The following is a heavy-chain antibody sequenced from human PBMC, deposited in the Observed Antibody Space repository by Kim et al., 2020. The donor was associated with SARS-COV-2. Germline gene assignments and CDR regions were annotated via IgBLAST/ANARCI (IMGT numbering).Heavy chain of an antibody. Sequence: VKGRLTISIDNSKNTMYVQMSSLRADDTAVYYCARRITMIRGVAVSGMDVWGQGTTVTVSS. V-gene: IGHV3-23*01. D-gene: IGHD3-10*01. CDR3: ARRITMIRGVAVSGMDV. J-gene: IGHJ6*02.